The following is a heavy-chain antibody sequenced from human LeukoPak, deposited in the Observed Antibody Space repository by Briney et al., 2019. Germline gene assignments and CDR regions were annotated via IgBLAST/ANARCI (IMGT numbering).Heavy chain of an antibody. CDR3: AKEYSSGWSWEDFQH. D-gene: IGHD6-19*01. CDR1: GFTFSSYA. Sequence: GGSLRLSCAASGFTFSSYAMSWVRQAPGKGLEWVSAISGSGGSTYYVDSVKGRFTISRDNSKNTLYLQMNSLRAEDTAVYYCAKEYSSGWSWEDFQHWGQGTLVTVSS. V-gene: IGHV3-23*01. CDR2: ISGSGGST. J-gene: IGHJ1*01.